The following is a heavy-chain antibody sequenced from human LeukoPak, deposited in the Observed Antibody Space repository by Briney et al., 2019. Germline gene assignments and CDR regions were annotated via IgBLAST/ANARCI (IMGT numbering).Heavy chain of an antibody. J-gene: IGHJ3*02. CDR3: AKAPYSSGWYAFDI. V-gene: IGHV3-23*01. Sequence: GGSLRLSCAASGFSFSSYAMNWVRQAPGKGLEWVSAITGSGDNTYYADSVKGRSTISRDNSKNTLYLQMNSLGAEDTAVYYCAKAPYSSGWYAFDIWGQGTMVTVSS. CDR2: ITGSGDNT. CDR1: GFSFSSYA. D-gene: IGHD6-19*01.